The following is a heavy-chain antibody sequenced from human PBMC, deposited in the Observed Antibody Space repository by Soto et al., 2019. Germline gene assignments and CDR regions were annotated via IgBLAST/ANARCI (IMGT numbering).Heavy chain of an antibody. CDR2: INHRVST. CDR1: GGSFSGYY. Sequence: SETLSLTSAVYGGSFSGYYWSWIRQPPGKGLEWIGEINHRVSTKYNPSLKSRVTISADTSKNQFSLRLGCVASAHRAVYYCAKNKVEMATFYNYYAMGVWGQGTTVTASS. CDR3: AKNKVEMATFYNYYAMGV. V-gene: IGHV4-34*01. D-gene: IGHD5-12*01. J-gene: IGHJ6*02.